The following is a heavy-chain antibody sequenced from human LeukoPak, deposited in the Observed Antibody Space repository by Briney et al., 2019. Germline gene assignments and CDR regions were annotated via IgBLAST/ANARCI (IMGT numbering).Heavy chain of an antibody. V-gene: IGHV3-11*04. CDR2: ISNDSVDK. D-gene: IGHD5-24*01. J-gene: IGHJ3*01. CDR1: GFTLSDYC. CDR3: ARRDWVSGEVGAFYV. Sequence: GGSLRLSCVGSGFTLSDYCMIWIRQAPGKGLEWVSYISNDSVDKYYVDSVRGRFTISRDTAKKSMYLQMSGLRVEDTAVYYCARRDWVSGEVGAFYVWGQGTMVTVSS.